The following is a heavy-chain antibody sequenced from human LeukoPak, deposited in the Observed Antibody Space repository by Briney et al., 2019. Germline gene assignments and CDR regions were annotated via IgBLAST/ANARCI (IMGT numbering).Heavy chain of an antibody. CDR1: GGTFSSYA. CDR2: IIPIFGTA. V-gene: IGHV1-69*06. Sequence: SVKVSCKASGGTFSSYAISWVRQAPGQGLEWMGGIIPIFGTANYAQKFQGRVTITADKSTSTAYMELSSLRSDDTAVYYCARCPYYYMDVWGKGTTVTVSS. CDR3: ARCPYYYMDV. J-gene: IGHJ6*03.